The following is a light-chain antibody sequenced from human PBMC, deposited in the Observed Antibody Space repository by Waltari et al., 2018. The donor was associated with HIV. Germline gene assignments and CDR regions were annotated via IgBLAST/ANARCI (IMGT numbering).Light chain of an antibody. J-gene: IGLJ3*02. CDR1: SLSKQY. CDR3: QSADVSSISWV. Sequence: SDELTQPPSVSVSPGQTARITCSGDSLSKQYSCWYQHKPGQAPVLLIYKDTERPSGIPERFSGSSSGTKVTLTISGVQAEDEADYYCQSADVSSISWVFGRGTKLTVL. CDR2: KDT. V-gene: IGLV3-25*03.